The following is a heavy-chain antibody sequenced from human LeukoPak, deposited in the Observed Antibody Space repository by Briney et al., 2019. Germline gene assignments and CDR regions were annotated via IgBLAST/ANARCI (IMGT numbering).Heavy chain of an antibody. CDR1: GFTFSSYS. J-gene: IGHJ4*02. Sequence: GGSLRLSCAASGFTFSSYSMNWVRQAPGKGREWVSHITASGTAMFYADSVKGRFTISRDNAKNSLYLQMNSLRDEDTAVYYCASSGSYRFDYWGQGTLVTVSS. V-gene: IGHV3-48*02. CDR3: ASSGSYRFDY. CDR2: ITASGTAM. D-gene: IGHD1-26*01.